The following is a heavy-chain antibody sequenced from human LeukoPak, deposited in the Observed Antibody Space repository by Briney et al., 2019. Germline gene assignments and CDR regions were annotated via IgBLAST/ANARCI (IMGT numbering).Heavy chain of an antibody. J-gene: IGHJ5*02. Sequence: GASVKVSCKASGYTFTSYGISWVRQAPGQGLEWMGWISAYNGNTNYAQKLQGRVTMTTDTSTSTAYMELRSLRSDDTAVYYCAREPLSNYDFWSAPPPYWFDPWGQGTLVTVSS. D-gene: IGHD3-3*01. CDR2: ISAYNGNT. CDR1: GYTFTSYG. V-gene: IGHV1-18*01. CDR3: AREPLSNYDFWSAPPPYWFDP.